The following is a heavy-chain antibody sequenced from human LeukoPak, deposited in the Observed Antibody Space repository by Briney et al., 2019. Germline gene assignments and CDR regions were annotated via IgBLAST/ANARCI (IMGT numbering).Heavy chain of an antibody. V-gene: IGHV3-23*01. CDR1: EFDFSSHA. CDR2: ISISGSKT. CDR3: ANEIRPNDY. D-gene: IGHD4-17*01. Sequence: GGSLRLSCAASEFDFSSHAMTWVRQAPGKGLEWVSAISISGSKTYYADSVKGRFTISRVNSKNTLYLQMNSLRAEDTAVYYCANEIRPNDYWGQGTQVTVSS. J-gene: IGHJ4*02.